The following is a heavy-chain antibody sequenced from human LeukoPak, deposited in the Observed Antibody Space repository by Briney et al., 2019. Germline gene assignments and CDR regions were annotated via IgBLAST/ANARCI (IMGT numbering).Heavy chain of an antibody. CDR2: ISGSGVTT. V-gene: IGHV3-23*01. CDR1: GLTFYSHV. J-gene: IGHJ6*02. CDR3: AKGGRILLKNFGLDV. D-gene: IGHD2/OR15-2a*01. Sequence: GGSLRLSCVASGLTFYSHVMSWVRQAPGMGLEWVSAISGSGVTTFYADSMKGRFTISRDNSKNTLYLQMNSLRAEDTAVYYCAKGGRILLKNFGLDVWGQGTTVTVSS.